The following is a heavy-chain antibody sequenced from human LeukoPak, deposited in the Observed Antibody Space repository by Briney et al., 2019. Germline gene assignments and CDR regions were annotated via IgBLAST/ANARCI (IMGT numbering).Heavy chain of an antibody. V-gene: IGHV3-23*01. J-gene: IGHJ4*02. CDR1: GFTFSSYA. Sequence: PGGSLRLSCAASGFTFSSYAMSWVRQAPGKGLEWVSAISGSGGSTYYADSVKGRFTISRDNSKNTLYLQMNSLRAEDTAVYYCAKDLPRYSSGWYAALFDYWGQGTLVTVSS. CDR2: ISGSGGST. D-gene: IGHD6-19*01. CDR3: AKDLPRYSSGWYAALFDY.